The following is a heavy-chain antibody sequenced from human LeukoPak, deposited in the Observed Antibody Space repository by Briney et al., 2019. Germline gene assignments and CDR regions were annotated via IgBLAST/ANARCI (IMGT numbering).Heavy chain of an antibody. V-gene: IGHV4-59*01. D-gene: IGHD6-6*01. CDR3: ARGSGAARPNFDY. CDR1: GGSISSYY. Sequence: SETLSLTCTVSGGSISSYYWSWIRQPPGKGLEWIGYIYYSGSTNYNPSLKSRVTISVDTSKNQFSLKMSSVTAADTAVYYCARGSGAARPNFDYWGQGTLVTVSS. J-gene: IGHJ4*02. CDR2: IYYSGST.